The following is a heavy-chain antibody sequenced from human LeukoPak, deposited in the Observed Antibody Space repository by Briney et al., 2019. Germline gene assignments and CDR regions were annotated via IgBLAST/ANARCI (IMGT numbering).Heavy chain of an antibody. CDR3: ATGLGYCSSTSCPRVAY. V-gene: IGHV1-69*01. Sequence: SVKVSCKASGGTFSSYAISWVRQAPGQGLEWMGGIIPIFGTANYAQKFQGRVTITADESASTAYMELSSLGSEDTAVYYCATGLGYCSSTSCPRVAYWGQGTLVTVSS. D-gene: IGHD2-2*01. CDR2: IIPIFGTA. CDR1: GGTFSSYA. J-gene: IGHJ4*02.